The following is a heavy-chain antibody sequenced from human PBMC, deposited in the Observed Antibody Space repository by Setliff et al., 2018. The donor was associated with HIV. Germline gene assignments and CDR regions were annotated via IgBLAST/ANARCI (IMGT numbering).Heavy chain of an antibody. CDR2: MNPDSGNT. V-gene: IGHV1-8*01. CDR1: GYTSTSYD. Sequence: ASVKVSCKASGYTSTSYDINWVRQATGQGLEWMGWMNPDSGNTGSAQNFQGRLTITWNTSISTAYMELGSLGFDDTAVYFCARTRSGGSSVYYYYYMDVWGKGTTVTV. J-gene: IGHJ6*03. CDR3: ARTRSGGSSVYYYYYMDV. D-gene: IGHD2-15*01.